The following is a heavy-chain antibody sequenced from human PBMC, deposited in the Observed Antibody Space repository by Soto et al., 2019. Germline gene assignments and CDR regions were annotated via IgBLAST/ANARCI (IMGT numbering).Heavy chain of an antibody. V-gene: IGHV1-69*02. D-gene: IGHD4-17*01. CDR2: IIPILGIA. J-gene: IGHJ3*02. Sequence: QVQLVQSGAEVKKPGSSVKVSCKASGGTFSSYTISWVRQAPGQGLEWMGRIIPILGIANYAQKFQGRVTITADKSTSTAYMELSSLRSEDTAVYYCAEKDRGNYGDYVLSDAFDIWGQGTMVTVSS. CDR1: GGTFSSYT. CDR3: AEKDRGNYGDYVLSDAFDI.